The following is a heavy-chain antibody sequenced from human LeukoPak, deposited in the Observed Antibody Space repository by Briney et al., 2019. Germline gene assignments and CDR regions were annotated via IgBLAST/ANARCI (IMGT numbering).Heavy chain of an antibody. CDR3: ARGRCSSTSCYGERGYYYYYYMDV. CDR2: IYHSGST. CDR1: GYSISSGYY. V-gene: IGHV4-38-2*02. J-gene: IGHJ6*03. Sequence: SETLSLTCTVSGYSISSGYYWGWIRQPPGKGLEWIGSIYHSGSTYYNPSLKSRVTISVDTSKNQFSLKLSSATAADTAVYYCARGRCSSTSCYGERGYYYYYYMDVWGKGTTVTVSS. D-gene: IGHD2-2*01.